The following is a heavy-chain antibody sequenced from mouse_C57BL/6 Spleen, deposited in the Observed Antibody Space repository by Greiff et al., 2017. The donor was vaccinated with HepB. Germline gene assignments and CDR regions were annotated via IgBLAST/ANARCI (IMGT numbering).Heavy chain of an antibody. D-gene: IGHD1-1*01. CDR2: IHPNSGST. Sequence: QVQLQQPGAELVKPGASVKLSCKASGYTFTSYWMHWVKQRPGQGLEWIGMIHPNSGSTNYNEKFKSKATLTVDKSSSTAYMQLSSLTSEDSAVYYCAREGLLLRYQRDYFDYWGQGTTLTVSS. V-gene: IGHV1-64*01. CDR1: GYTFTSYW. J-gene: IGHJ2*01. CDR3: AREGLLLRYQRDYFDY.